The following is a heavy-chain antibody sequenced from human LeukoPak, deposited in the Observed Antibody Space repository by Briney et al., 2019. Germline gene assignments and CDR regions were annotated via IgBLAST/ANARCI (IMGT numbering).Heavy chain of an antibody. CDR3: ARDGAGSTVTIN. CDR2: IYYSGST. CDR1: GGSISSSSYY. Sequence: SETLSLTCTVSGGSISSSSYYWGWIRQPPGKGLEWIGSIYYSGSTYYNPSLKGRVTISVDTSKNQFSLKLSSVTAADTAVYYCARDGAGSTVTINWGQGTLVTVSS. D-gene: IGHD4-17*01. V-gene: IGHV4-39*07. J-gene: IGHJ4*02.